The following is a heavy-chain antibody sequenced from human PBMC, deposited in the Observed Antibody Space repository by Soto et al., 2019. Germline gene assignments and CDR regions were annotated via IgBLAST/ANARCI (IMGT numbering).Heavy chain of an antibody. Sequence: QVQLQESGPGLVRPSGTLSLTCAVSGDSINSNYCWTWVRQPPGKGLEWIAEIYYSGGTSYNPSRRRRVTISMDKSKNQFSLKLTSVTAADTAMYYCARDTGWGLGYWGQGTLVTVSS. CDR3: ARDTGWGLGY. J-gene: IGHJ4*02. CDR2: IYYSGGT. D-gene: IGHD6-19*01. V-gene: IGHV4-4*02. CDR1: GDSINSNYC.